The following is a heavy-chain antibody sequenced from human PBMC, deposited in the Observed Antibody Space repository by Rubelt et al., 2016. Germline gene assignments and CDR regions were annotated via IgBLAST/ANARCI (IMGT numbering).Heavy chain of an antibody. V-gene: IGHV3-30*04. D-gene: IGHD7-27*01. Sequence: SLRLSCAASGFTTSSDALHWVRQAPGKGLEWVALISYDGSKTYYADFVRGRFTISRDNSENTLYLHVNSLRAEDSAVYYCARDVRNRGWFDPWGQGTLVTVSS. CDR1: GFTTSSDA. CDR2: ISYDGSKT. J-gene: IGHJ5*02. CDR3: ARDVRNRGWFDP.